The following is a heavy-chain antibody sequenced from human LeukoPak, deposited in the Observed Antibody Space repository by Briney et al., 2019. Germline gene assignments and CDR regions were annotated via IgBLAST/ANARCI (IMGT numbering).Heavy chain of an antibody. V-gene: IGHV3-21*01. CDR2: ITSSSRYL. J-gene: IGHJ6*03. D-gene: IGHD1-26*01. Sequence: GGSLRLSCTVSGFTFSTYNMNWVRQAPGKGLEWVSSITSSSRYLYYADSVRGQFTISRDNSKSSMYLQMNSLRAEDTAVYYCARDPYSGSYGDYYYYYMDVWGKGTTVTISS. CDR3: ARDPYSGSYGDYYYYYMDV. CDR1: GFTFSTYN.